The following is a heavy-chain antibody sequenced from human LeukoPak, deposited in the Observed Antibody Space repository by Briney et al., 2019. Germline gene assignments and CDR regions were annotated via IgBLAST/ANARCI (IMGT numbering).Heavy chain of an antibody. V-gene: IGHV4-38-2*02. CDR3: ARFNYYYYYMDV. CDR1: GYSISSGYC. J-gene: IGHJ6*03. CDR2: IYHSGST. Sequence: LETLSLTCTVSGYSISSGYCWGWIRQPPGKGLEGIGSIYHSGSTYYNPSLKSRVTISVDTSKNQFSLKLSSVTAADTAVYYCARFNYYYYYMDVWGKGTTVTVSS.